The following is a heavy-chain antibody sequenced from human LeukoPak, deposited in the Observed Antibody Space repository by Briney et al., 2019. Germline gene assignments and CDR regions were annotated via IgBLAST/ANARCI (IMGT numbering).Heavy chain of an antibody. D-gene: IGHD6-19*01. V-gene: IGHV4-39*07. Sequence: TSETLSLTCTVSGGSISSSNYYWGWIRQPPGKGLEWIGSIYYSGSTYYNPSLKSRVTMSVDTSKNQFSLKLSSVTAADTAVYYCARVSGWYPILSYFDYWGQGTLVTVSS. CDR3: ARVSGWYPILSYFDY. CDR2: IYYSGST. CDR1: GGSISSSNYY. J-gene: IGHJ4*02.